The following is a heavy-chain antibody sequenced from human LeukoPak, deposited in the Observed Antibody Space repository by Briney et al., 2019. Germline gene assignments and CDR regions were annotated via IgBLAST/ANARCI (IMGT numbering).Heavy chain of an antibody. J-gene: IGHJ4*02. D-gene: IGHD5-24*01. Sequence: PGRSLRLSCAASGFTFSSYSMNWVRQAPGKGLEWVSSISSSSSYIYYADSVKGRFTISRDNAKNSLYLQMNSLRAEDTAVYYCARGDGYLYYFDYWGQGTLVTVSS. CDR2: ISSSSSYI. V-gene: IGHV3-21*01. CDR1: GFTFSSYS. CDR3: ARGDGYLYYFDY.